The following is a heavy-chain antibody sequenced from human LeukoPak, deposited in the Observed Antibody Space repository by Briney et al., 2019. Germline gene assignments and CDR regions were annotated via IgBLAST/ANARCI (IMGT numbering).Heavy chain of an antibody. CDR2: IYTSGST. CDR3: ARESQYYDFWSDYYTGDAFDI. V-gene: IGHV4-4*07. J-gene: IGHJ3*02. CDR1: GGSISSYY. Sequence: SETLSLTCTVSGGSISSYYWSWIRQPAGKGLEWIGRIYTSGSTNYNPSLKSRVTMSVDTSKNQFSLKLSSVTAADTAVYYCARESQYYDFWSDYYTGDAFDIWGQGTMVTVSS. D-gene: IGHD3-3*01.